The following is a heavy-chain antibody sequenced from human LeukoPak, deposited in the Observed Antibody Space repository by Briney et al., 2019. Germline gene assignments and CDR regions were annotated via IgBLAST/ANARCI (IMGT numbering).Heavy chain of an antibody. CDR3: ARDSHRSSFLFDP. D-gene: IGHD6-6*01. CDR1: GFTFISYS. CDR2: ISSSSSYI. V-gene: IGHV3-21*01. Sequence: GGSRRLSCAASGFTFISYSMNWVRQAPGKGLEWVSSISSSSSYIYYADSVKGRFTISRDNAKNSLYLQMNSLRAEDTAVYYCARDSHRSSFLFDPWGQGTLVTVSS. J-gene: IGHJ5*02.